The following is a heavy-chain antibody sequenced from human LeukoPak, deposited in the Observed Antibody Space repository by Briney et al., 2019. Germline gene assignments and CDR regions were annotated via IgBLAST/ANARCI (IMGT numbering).Heavy chain of an antibody. CDR3: AKDLSLGYCSSTSCPYFDY. CDR2: ISGSGGST. D-gene: IGHD2-2*01. V-gene: IGHV3-23*01. J-gene: IGHJ4*02. Sequence: GGSLRLSCAASGFTLSSYSIHWVRQAPGKGLEWVSAISGSGGSTYYADSVKGRFTISRDNSKNTLYLQMNSLRAEDTAVYYCAKDLSLGYCSSTSCPYFDYWGQGTLVTVSS. CDR1: GFTLSSYS.